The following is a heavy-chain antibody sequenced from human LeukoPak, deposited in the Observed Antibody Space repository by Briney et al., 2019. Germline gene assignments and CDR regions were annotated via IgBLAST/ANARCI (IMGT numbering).Heavy chain of an antibody. V-gene: IGHV7-4-1*02. Sequence: ASVKVSCKASGYTFTSYAMNWVRQDPGQGLEWMGWINTNTGNPTYAQGFTGRFVFYLDTSVSTAYLQISSLKAEDTAVYYCARVLHRIAAAGPFDYWGQGTLVTVSS. J-gene: IGHJ4*02. CDR3: ARVLHRIAAAGPFDY. CDR1: GYTFTSYA. CDR2: INTNTGNP. D-gene: IGHD6-13*01.